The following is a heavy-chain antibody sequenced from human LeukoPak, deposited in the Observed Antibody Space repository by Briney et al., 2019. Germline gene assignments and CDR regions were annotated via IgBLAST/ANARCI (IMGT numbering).Heavy chain of an antibody. J-gene: IGHJ6*02. CDR1: GFTFSSYA. CDR3: AKGATGSPYYYGMDV. Sequence: GGSLRLSCAASGFTFSSYAMSWVRQAPGKGLEWVSAISGSGGSTYYADSVKGRFTISRNNSKNTLYLQMNSLRAEDTAVYYCAKGATGSPYYYGMDVWGQGTTVTVSS. D-gene: IGHD2-15*01. V-gene: IGHV3-23*01. CDR2: ISGSGGST.